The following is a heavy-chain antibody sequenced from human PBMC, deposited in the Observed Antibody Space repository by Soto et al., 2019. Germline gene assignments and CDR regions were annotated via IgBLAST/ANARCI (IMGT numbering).Heavy chain of an antibody. CDR3: ARDPAP. J-gene: IGHJ4*02. V-gene: IGHV4-59*01. Sequence: PAETLSLTCTVSGGSISNYYWNWIRQSPGKGLEWIGYIYSSGSTHYNPSLQNRVTISIDTSKNQVSLKVNSVTAADTTVYYCARDPAPWGQGTLVTVSS. CDR1: GGSISNYY. CDR2: IYSSGST.